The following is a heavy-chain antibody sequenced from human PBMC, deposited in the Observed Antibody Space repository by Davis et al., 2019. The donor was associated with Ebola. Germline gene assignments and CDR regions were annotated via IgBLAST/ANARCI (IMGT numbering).Heavy chain of an antibody. Sequence: SETLSLTCTVSGGSISSYYWSWIRQPPGKGLEWIGHIYYSGSTNYNPSLKSLVTISVDTSKNQFSLKLSSVTAADTAVYYCARGRRYSYGPPRYWGQGTLVTVSS. CDR3: ARGRRYSYGPPRY. J-gene: IGHJ4*02. CDR2: IYYSGST. D-gene: IGHD5-18*01. CDR1: GGSISSYY. V-gene: IGHV4-59*12.